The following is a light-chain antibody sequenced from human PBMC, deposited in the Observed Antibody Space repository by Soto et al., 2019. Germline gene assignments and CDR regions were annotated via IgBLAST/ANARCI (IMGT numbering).Light chain of an antibody. CDR3: QHRANGPLS. V-gene: IGKV3-11*01. CDR1: QSVSSS. J-gene: IGKJ3*01. CDR2: DAT. Sequence: EIVLTQSQPTLSVSPGERATLSCRASQSVSSSLAWYRRKPYQAPRLLIYDATNRPSGFPASFTGNGSGPVFTLTIGSLGPEDFAFYCCQHRANGPLSFGPWTKGHI.